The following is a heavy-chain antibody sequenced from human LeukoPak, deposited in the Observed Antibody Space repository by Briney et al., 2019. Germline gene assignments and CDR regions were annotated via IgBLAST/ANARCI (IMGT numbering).Heavy chain of an antibody. J-gene: IGHJ4*02. CDR2: IQCDGTSV. CDR3: ARGAALVLEL. V-gene: IGHV3-30*02. CDR1: GFILNVYH. D-gene: IGHD3-10*01. Sequence: GGPLRLFCGASGFILNVYHMLWLRQAPGKGLEYVAFIQCDGTSVFYRDSVKGRFTISRDKSKNTLYLQMNSLRGGDTAVYYCARGAALVLELWGQGTLVTVSS.